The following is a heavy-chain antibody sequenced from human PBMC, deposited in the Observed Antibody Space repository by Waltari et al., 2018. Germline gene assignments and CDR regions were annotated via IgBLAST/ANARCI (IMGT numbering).Heavy chain of an antibody. D-gene: IGHD6-6*01. V-gene: IGHV1-69*08. CDR3: ARVVSSSSWDY. CDR2: IIPIIATA. CDR1: GGTFSSYA. Sequence: QVQLVQSGAEVKKPGSSVKVSCKASGGTFSSYAISWVRQAPGQGLEWMGRIIPIIATANYAQTLQGRVTITADKSTSTAYMELSSLRSAYTAVYYGARVVSSSSWDYWGQGTLVTVSS. J-gene: IGHJ4*02.